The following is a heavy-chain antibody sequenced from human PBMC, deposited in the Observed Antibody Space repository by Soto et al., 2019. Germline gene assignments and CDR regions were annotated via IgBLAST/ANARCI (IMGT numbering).Heavy chain of an antibody. CDR2: IYYSGST. D-gene: IGHD2-2*01. CDR1: GGSISSYY. J-gene: IGHJ5*02. V-gene: IGHV4-59*01. Sequence: SETLSLTCTVSGGSISSYYWSWIRQPPGKGLEWIGYIYYSGSTNYNPSLKSRVTISVDTSKNQFSLKLSSVTAADTAVYYCARDLGDCISTSCYPGYNCFDPWGQGTLVTVS. CDR3: ARDLGDCISTSCYPGYNCFDP.